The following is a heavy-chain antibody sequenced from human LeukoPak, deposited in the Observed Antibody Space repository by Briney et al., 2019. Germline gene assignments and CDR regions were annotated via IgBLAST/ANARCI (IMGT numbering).Heavy chain of an antibody. CDR3: ARATNYYDSSSYFNY. CDR1: GYTFTSYG. D-gene: IGHD3-22*01. CDR2: ISAYNGNT. J-gene: IGHJ4*02. V-gene: IGHV1-18*01. Sequence: ASVKVSCKASGYTFTSYGISWVRQAPGQGLEWVGWISAYNGNTNYAQKLQGRVTMTTDTSTSTAYMELRSLRSDDTAVYYCARATNYYDSSSYFNYWGQGTLVTVSS.